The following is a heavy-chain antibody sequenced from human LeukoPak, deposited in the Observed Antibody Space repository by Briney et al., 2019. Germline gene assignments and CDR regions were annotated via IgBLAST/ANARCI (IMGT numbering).Heavy chain of an antibody. D-gene: IGHD4-17*01. CDR1: GFTFRRHW. V-gene: IGHV3-74*01. J-gene: IGHJ2*01. Sequence: GGSLRLSCAASGFTFRRHWMHWVRQAPGKGLVWVSRIKSDGTSTTYADSVKGRFTISRDNAKNTLYLQMTSLRVEDKAEYFCAREDYDDDGWYFDLWGRGTLVTVSS. CDR3: AREDYDDDGWYFDL. CDR2: IKSDGTST.